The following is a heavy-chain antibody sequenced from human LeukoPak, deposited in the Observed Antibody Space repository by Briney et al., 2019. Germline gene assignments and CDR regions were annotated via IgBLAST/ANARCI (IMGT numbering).Heavy chain of an antibody. Sequence: PGGSLRLSCAASGFTFSSYGMHWVRQAPGKGLEWVAVISYDGSNKYYADSVKGRFTISRDNSKNTLYLQMSSLRAEDTAVYYCLKDGAFYYDSRHFDYWGQGTLVTVSS. V-gene: IGHV3-30*18. CDR3: LKDGAFYYDSRHFDY. CDR1: GFTFSSYG. J-gene: IGHJ4*02. D-gene: IGHD3-22*01. CDR2: ISYDGSNK.